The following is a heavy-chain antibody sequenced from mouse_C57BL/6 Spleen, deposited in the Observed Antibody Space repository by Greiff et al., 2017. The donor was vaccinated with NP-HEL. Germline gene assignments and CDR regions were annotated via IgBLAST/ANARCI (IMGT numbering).Heavy chain of an antibody. V-gene: IGHV5-12*01. D-gene: IGHD2-4*01. Sequence: EVKLMESGGGLVQPGGSLKLSCAASGFTFSDYYMYWVRQTPEKRLEWVAYISNGGGSTYYPDTVKGRFTISRDNAKNTLYLQMSRLKSEDTAMYYCARHSPYDYADAMDYWGQGTSVTVSS. CDR2: ISNGGGST. CDR1: GFTFSDYY. CDR3: ARHSPYDYADAMDY. J-gene: IGHJ4*01.